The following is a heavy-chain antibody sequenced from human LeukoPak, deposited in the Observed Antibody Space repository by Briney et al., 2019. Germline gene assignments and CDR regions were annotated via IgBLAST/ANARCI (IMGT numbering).Heavy chain of an antibody. D-gene: IGHD1-26*01. J-gene: IGHJ4*02. V-gene: IGHV3-30*19. CDR1: GLTFSSYG. CDR3: ARSGWELESDY. CDR2: ISYDGSNK. Sequence: GGSLRLSCAASGLTFSSYGMHWVRQAPGKGLEWVAVISYDGSNKYYADSVKGRFTISRDNSKNTLYLQMNSLRAEDTAVYYCARSGWELESDYWGQGTLVTVSS.